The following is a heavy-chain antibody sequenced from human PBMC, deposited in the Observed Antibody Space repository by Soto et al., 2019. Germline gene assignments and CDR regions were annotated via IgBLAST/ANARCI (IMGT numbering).Heavy chain of an antibody. V-gene: IGHV3-23*01. CDR2: ISGSGGST. J-gene: IGHJ4*02. D-gene: IGHD1-26*01. CDR1: GFTFSSYA. CDR3: AKDGIAGGTWDY. Sequence: EVQLLESGGGLVQPGGSLRLSCAASGFTFSSYAMSWVRQAQGKGLEWVAAISGSGGSTYYADSVKGRFTISRDNSRNALYLQMNSLRAEDTAVYYCAKDGIAGGTWDYWGQGTLVTGS.